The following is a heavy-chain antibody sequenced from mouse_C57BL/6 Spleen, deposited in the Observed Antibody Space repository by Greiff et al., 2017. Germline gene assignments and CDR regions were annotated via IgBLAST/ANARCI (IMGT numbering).Heavy chain of an antibody. V-gene: IGHV5-4*03. CDR3: ARHWDDYRDYYAMDY. CDR2: ISDGGSYT. CDR1: GFTFSSYA. Sequence: EVKVVESGGGLVKPGGSLKLSCAASGFTFSSYAMSWVRQTPEKRLEWVATISDGGSYTYYPDNVKGRFTISRDNAKNNLYLHMSHLKSEDTAMYYCARHWDDYRDYYAMDYRGQGTSVTVSS. J-gene: IGHJ4*01. D-gene: IGHD2-4*01.